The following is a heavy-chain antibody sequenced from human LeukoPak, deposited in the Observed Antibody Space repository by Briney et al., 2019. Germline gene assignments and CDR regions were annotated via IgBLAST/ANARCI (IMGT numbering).Heavy chain of an antibody. V-gene: IGHV4-34*01. Sequence: PSETLSLTCAVYGGSFSGYYWSWIRQPPGKGLEWIGEINHSGSTNYNPSLKSRVTISVDTSKNQFSLKLSSVTAADTAVYYCARGPPYYDILTGYYKTGFFDYWGQGTLVTVSS. CDR2: INHSGST. J-gene: IGHJ4*02. CDR1: GGSFSGYY. D-gene: IGHD3-9*01. CDR3: ARGPPYYDILTGYYKTGFFDY.